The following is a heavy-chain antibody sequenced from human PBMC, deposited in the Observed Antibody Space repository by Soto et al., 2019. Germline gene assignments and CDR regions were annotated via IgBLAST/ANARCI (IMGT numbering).Heavy chain of an antibody. V-gene: IGHV1-8*01. D-gene: IGHD4-17*01. J-gene: IGHJ3*02. CDR3: ARGHDYGDYDAFDI. CDR1: GYTFTSYD. Sequence: QVQLVQSGAEVKKPGASVKVSCKASGYTFTSYDINWVRQATGQGLEWMGWMRADSGNTGYAQKFQGRVTMTRNTSINTSYMELSSLRSEETAVYYCARGHDYGDYDAFDIWGQGTMVTVSS. CDR2: MRADSGNT.